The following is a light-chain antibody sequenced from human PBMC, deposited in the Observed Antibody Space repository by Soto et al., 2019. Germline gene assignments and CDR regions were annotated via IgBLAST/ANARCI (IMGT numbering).Light chain of an antibody. V-gene: IGLV1-44*01. CDR1: SSNIGSNT. Sequence: QSVLTQPPPASGTPGQRVTISCSGSSSNIGSNTVNWYQQLPGTAPKLLIYSNNQRPSGVPDRFSGSKSGTSASLAISGLQSEEEADYYCAAWDDSLNGSVVFGGGTKLTVL. CDR3: AAWDDSLNGSVV. J-gene: IGLJ2*01. CDR2: SNN.